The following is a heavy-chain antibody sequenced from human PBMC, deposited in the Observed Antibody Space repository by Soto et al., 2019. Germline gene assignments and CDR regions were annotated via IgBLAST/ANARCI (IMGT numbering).Heavy chain of an antibody. CDR2: ISYDGSNE. J-gene: IGHJ4*02. V-gene: IGHV3-30-3*01. Sequence: QVQLVESGGGVVQPGRSLRLSCAASGFTFSNYAMHWVRQAPGKGLEWVAVISYDGSNEFYADSVKGRFTISRDNSKNTLYLHMNSLRAEDTAVYFCARPRYITVFGVDDCWGQGTLVTVSS. D-gene: IGHD3-3*01. CDR3: ARPRYITVFGVDDC. CDR1: GFTFSNYA.